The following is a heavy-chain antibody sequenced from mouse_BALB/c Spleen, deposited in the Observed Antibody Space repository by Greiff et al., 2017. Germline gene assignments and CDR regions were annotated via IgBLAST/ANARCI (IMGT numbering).Heavy chain of an antibody. D-gene: IGHD4-1*01. CDR1: GFTFSSFG. V-gene: IGHV5-17*02. J-gene: IGHJ1*01. CDR3: ARQTGTDWYFDV. CDR2: ISSGSSTI. Sequence: EVQRVESGGGLVQPGGSRKLSCAASGFTFSSFGMHWVRQAPEKGLEWVAYISSGSSTIYYADTVKGRFTISRDNPKNTLFLQMTSLRSEDTAMYYCARQTGTDWYFDVWGAGTTVTVSS.